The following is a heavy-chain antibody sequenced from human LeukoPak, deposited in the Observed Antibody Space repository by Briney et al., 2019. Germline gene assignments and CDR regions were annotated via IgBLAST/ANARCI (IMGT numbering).Heavy chain of an antibody. CDR3: ARGSSSWYGGHYFDY. CDR1: GFTFSSYD. D-gene: IGHD6-13*01. CDR2: IGTAGDT. V-gene: IGHV3-13*01. Sequence: GGSLRLSCAASGFTFSSYDTHWVRQATGKGLEWVSAIGTAGDTYYPGSVKGRFTISRENAKNSSYLQMNSLRAGDTAVYYCARGSSSWYGGHYFDYWGQGTLVTVSS. J-gene: IGHJ4*02.